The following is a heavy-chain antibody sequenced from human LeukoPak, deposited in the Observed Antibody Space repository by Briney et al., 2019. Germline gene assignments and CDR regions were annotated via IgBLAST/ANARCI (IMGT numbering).Heavy chain of an antibody. J-gene: IGHJ4*02. CDR3: AKYRTTNAPPRNFDY. D-gene: IGHD1-14*01. V-gene: IGHV3-30*18. CDR1: GFTFDDYG. CDR2: ISYDGSNA. Sequence: PGGSLRLSCAASGFTFDDYGMSWVRQAPGKGLEWVAVISYDGSNAYYGDSAKGRFTISRDNSNNTLYLQMNSLRADDTAVYYYAKYRTTNAPPRNFDYWGQGALVTVSS.